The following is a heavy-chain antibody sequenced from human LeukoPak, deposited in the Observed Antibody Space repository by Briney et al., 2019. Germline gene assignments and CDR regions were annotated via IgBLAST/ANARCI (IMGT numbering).Heavy chain of an antibody. CDR1: GGTFSSYA. CDR2: IIPIFGTA. Sequence: SVKVSCKASGGTFSSYAISWVRQAPGQGLEWMGGIIPIFGTANYAQKFQGRVTITADKSTSTAYMELSSLRSEDTAVYYCARDSNYDSPRGSPAGWFDPWGQGTLVTVSS. CDR3: ARDSNYDSPRGSPAGWFDP. J-gene: IGHJ5*02. D-gene: IGHD3-22*01. V-gene: IGHV1-69*06.